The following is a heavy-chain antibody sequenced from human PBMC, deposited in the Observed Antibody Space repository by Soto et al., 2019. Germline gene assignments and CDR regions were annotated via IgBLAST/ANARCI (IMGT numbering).Heavy chain of an antibody. CDR1: GGSFSGYY. Sequence: SETLSLTCAVYGGSFSGYYWSWIRQPPGKGLEWIGEINHSGSTNYNPSLKGRVTISVDTSKNQFSLKLSSVTAADTAVYYCARGYHQQDVWGQGTTVTVSS. J-gene: IGHJ6*02. D-gene: IGHD2-2*01. CDR3: ARGYHQQDV. CDR2: INHSGST. V-gene: IGHV4-34*01.